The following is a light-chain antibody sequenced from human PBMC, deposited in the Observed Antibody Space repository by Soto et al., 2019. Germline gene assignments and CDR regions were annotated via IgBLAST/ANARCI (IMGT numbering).Light chain of an antibody. V-gene: IGKV3-11*01. Sequence: EIVLTQSPATLSLSPGERATLSCRASQSVSSYLAWYQQKPGQAPRLLIYDASNRATGIPARFSGSGSGTDLNLTSSSPEAEDFAVYYCQQRSNWPLTFGGGTKVEIK. J-gene: IGKJ4*01. CDR2: DAS. CDR1: QSVSSY. CDR3: QQRSNWPLT.